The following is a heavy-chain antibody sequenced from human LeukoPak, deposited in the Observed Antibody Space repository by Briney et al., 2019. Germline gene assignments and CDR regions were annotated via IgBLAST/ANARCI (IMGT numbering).Heavy chain of an antibody. V-gene: IGHV3-23*01. CDR3: AKEDGRYSTWGAFDI. CDR1: GFSFSSYA. CDR2: ISGSGGNT. J-gene: IGHJ3*02. Sequence: GGSLRLSCAASGFSFSSYAMSWVRQAPGKGLEWVSAISGSGGNTYYADSVKGRFTISRDNSKNTQYLQMNSLRAEDTAVYYCAKEDGRYSTWGAFDIWGQGTMVTVSS. D-gene: IGHD1-26*01.